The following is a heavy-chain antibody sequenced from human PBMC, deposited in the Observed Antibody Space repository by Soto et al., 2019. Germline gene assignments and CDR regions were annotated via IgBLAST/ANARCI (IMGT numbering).Heavy chain of an antibody. CDR3: ARSVYCGGDCYSMDFDY. D-gene: IGHD2-21*02. CDR2: IYSSGST. V-gene: IGHV4-59*01. Sequence: SETLSLTCTVSGGSISSYYWSWIRQPPGKGLEWIGYIYSSGSTNYNPSLKSRVTISVDTSKNQFSLKLSSVTAADTAVYYCARSVYCGGDCYSMDFDYWGQGTLVTVSS. J-gene: IGHJ4*02. CDR1: GGSISSYY.